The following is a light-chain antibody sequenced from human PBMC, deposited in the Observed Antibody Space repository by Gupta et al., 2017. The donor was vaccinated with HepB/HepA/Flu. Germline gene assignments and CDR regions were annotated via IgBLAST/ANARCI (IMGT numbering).Light chain of an antibody. CDR3: AAWDDSLSGAV. CDR2: RSI. V-gene: IGLV1-47*01. CDR1: SSNIGSNY. J-gene: IGLJ2*01. Sequence: QSVLTQPPSASGTPGQRVTISCSGSSSNIGSNYVYGYQQLPGTAPKLLMYRSIQRPPGVPDRFSGSQSGTSASLAISGLRSEDEADYYCAAWDDSLSGAVFGGGTRLTVL.